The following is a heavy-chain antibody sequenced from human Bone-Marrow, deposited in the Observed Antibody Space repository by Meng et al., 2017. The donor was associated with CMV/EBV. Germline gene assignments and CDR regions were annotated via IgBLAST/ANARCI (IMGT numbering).Heavy chain of an antibody. D-gene: IGHD3-10*01. CDR3: ARATTLVRGYVVPYYYVMDA. J-gene: IGHJ6*02. V-gene: IGHV4-34*01. CDR2: INHSGST. Sequence: SETLSLTCAVYGGSFSGYYWSWIRQPPGKGLEWIGEINHSGSTNYNPSLKSRVTISLDKSNNRLSLELESVTAADTAIYYCARATTLVRGYVVPYYYVMDAWGQGTTVTVSS. CDR1: GGSFSGYY.